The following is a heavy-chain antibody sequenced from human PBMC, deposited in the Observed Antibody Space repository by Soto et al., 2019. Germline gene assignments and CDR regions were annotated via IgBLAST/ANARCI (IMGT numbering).Heavy chain of an antibody. Sequence: QVQLVESGGGVVQPGRSLRLSCAASGFTFSSYGMHWVRQAPGKGLEWVAVIWYDGSTKYYADSVKGRFTISRDNSKNTVDLQMNILRSEDTAVYYCARDNFVAGDAFVIWRQGTMVTVSS. CDR3: ARDNFVAGDAFVI. CDR2: IWYDGSTK. V-gene: IGHV3-33*01. J-gene: IGHJ3*02. D-gene: IGHD3-9*01. CDR1: GFTFSSYG.